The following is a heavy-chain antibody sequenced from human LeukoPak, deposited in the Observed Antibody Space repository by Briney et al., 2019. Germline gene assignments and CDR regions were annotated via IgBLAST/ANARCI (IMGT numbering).Heavy chain of an antibody. CDR1: GGSISSYY. Sequence: SETLSLTCTVSGGSISSYYWSWIRQPPGKGLEWIGYIYYSGSTNYNPSLKSRVTISVDTSKNQFSLKLSSVTAADTAVYYCARDLGAAAATGEFDYWGQGTLVTVSS. CDR2: IYYSGST. CDR3: ARDLGAAAATGEFDY. J-gene: IGHJ4*02. D-gene: IGHD6-13*01. V-gene: IGHV4-59*01.